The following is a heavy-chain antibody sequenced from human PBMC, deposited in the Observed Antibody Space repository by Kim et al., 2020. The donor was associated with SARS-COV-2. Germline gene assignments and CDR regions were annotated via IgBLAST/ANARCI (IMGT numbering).Heavy chain of an antibody. CDR1: GFTFNTYE. J-gene: IGHJ5*02. Sequence: GGSLRLSCVGSGFTFNTYEYNWVRQAPGKGLEWISNISSSGETKDYADSVKGRFTVSRDNTKSSLFLQMDNLRGDDTAVYYCARGVGSRFDPWGQGTLVT. V-gene: IGHV3-48*03. D-gene: IGHD2-15*01. CDR3: ARGVGSRFDP. CDR2: ISSSGETK.